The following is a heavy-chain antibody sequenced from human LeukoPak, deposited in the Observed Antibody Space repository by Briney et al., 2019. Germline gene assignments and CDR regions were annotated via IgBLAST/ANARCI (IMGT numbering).Heavy chain of an antibody. CDR3: ARASRQWLVRFPHYYFDY. CDR2: IYYSGSN. Sequence: PSETLSLTCTVSGGSISSYYWSWIRQPPGKGLEWIGYIYYSGSNNYNPSLKSRVTISVETSKNQFSLKLSSVTAADTAVYYCARASRQWLVRFPHYYFDYWGQGTLVTVSS. CDR1: GGSISSYY. J-gene: IGHJ4*02. V-gene: IGHV4-59*01. D-gene: IGHD6-19*01.